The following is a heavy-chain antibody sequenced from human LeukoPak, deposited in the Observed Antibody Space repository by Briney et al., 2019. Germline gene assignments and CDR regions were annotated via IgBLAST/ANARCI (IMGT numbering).Heavy chain of an antibody. J-gene: IGHJ4*02. Sequence: GGSLRLSCAASGFTFSNYAMSWVRQAPGKGLEWVSGISGSGGSTYYADSVKGRFTISRDNSKNTLYLQMNSLRAEDTALYYCAFRDYYESLGYQWYYFDYWGQGTLVTVSS. CDR3: AFRDYYESLGYQWYYFDY. V-gene: IGHV3-23*01. CDR1: GFTFSNYA. D-gene: IGHD3-22*01. CDR2: ISGSGGST.